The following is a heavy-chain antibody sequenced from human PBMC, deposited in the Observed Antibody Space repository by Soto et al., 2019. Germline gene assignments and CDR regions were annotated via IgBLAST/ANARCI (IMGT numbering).Heavy chain of an antibody. Sequence: QLQLQESGSVLVKPSQTLSLTCAVSGGSISSGSYSWSWMRQSPGGGLEWLGYIYPSGNTYYNPFLQNRVTMSIDRSKNQFSLKLSSVTAADTAVYYCARGGYDFWSGLDPWGQGTLVTVSS. CDR3: ARGGYDFWSGLDP. CDR2: IYPSGNT. V-gene: IGHV4-30-2*06. J-gene: IGHJ5*02. D-gene: IGHD3-3*01. CDR1: GGSISSGSYS.